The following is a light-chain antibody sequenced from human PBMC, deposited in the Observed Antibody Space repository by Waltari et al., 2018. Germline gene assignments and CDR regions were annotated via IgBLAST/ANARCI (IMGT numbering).Light chain of an antibody. V-gene: IGLV2-14*03. Sequence: QSALTQPASVSGSPGQSIPISCIGTSSDVGGYNYVSWYQQHPGKAPKVMIYDVSNRPSGVSNRFSGSKSGNTASLTISGLQAEDEADYYCSSYTSGNTVIFGGGTKLTVL. J-gene: IGLJ2*01. CDR3: SSYTSGNTVI. CDR2: DVS. CDR1: SSDVGGYNY.